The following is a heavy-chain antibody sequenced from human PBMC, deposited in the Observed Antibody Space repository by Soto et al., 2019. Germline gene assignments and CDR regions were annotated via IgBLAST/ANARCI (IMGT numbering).Heavy chain of an antibody. V-gene: IGHV4-34*01. Sequence: SETLSLTCAVYGGSFSGYYWSWIRQPPGKGLEWIGEINHSGSTNYNPSLKSRVTISVDTSKNQYSLKLSSVTAADTAVYYLGRGLIAEAGTEAAVNWFDPWGQGTLVTVSS. J-gene: IGHJ5*02. CDR3: GRGLIAEAGTEAAVNWFDP. D-gene: IGHD6-13*01. CDR2: INHSGST. CDR1: GGSFSGYY.